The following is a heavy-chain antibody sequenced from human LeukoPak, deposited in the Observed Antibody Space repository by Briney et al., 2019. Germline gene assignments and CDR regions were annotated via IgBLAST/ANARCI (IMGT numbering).Heavy chain of an antibody. CDR1: GGSISSYY. CDR2: IYASGNT. V-gene: IGHV4-4*09. D-gene: IGHD3-10*01. Sequence: SETLSLTCTASGGSISSYYWSWIRQPPGKGLEWIGYIYASGNTNYNPSLKSRVTVSLDTSKSQFSLKLSSVTAADTAVYYCARRTWGVYYFDYWGQGTLVTVSS. CDR3: ARRTWGVYYFDY. J-gene: IGHJ4*02.